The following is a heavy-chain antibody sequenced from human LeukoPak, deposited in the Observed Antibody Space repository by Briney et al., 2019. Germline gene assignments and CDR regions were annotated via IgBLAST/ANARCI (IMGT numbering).Heavy chain of an antibody. D-gene: IGHD3-10*01. CDR3: ARAGYYGSGRKDYYMDV. CDR2: INPSGGSI. V-gene: IGHV1-46*01. J-gene: IGHJ6*03. Sequence: ASVKVSCKASGHIFTSYYMYWVRQAPGQGLEWMGIINPSGGSIRYAQKFQGRVTMTRDTSISTAYMELSRLRSDDTAVYYCARAGYYGSGRKDYYMDVWGKGTTVTISS. CDR1: GHIFTSYY.